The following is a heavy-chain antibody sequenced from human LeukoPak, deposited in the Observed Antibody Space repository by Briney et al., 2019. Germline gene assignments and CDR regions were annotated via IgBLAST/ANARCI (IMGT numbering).Heavy chain of an antibody. CDR2: INPNSGGT. CDR1: GYTFPGYY. Sequence: GASVKVSCKASGYTFPGYYMHWVRQAPGQGLEWMGWINPNSGGTNYAQKFQGRVTMTRDTSISTAYMELSRLRSDDTAVYYCARDPSSWYYYTPQWVDWFDPWGQGTLVTVSS. CDR3: ARDPSSWYYYTPQWVDWFDP. V-gene: IGHV1-2*02. D-gene: IGHD6-13*01. J-gene: IGHJ5*02.